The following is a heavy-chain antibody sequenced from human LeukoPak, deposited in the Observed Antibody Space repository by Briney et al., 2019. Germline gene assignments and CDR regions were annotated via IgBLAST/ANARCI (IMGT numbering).Heavy chain of an antibody. CDR3: ARDYRSGAPDYLDS. CDR2: ISYDGSDK. CDR1: GFTFNSYT. V-gene: IGHV3-30-3*01. J-gene: IGHJ4*02. D-gene: IGHD1-14*01. Sequence: PGGSLRLSCAASGFTFNSYTMHWVRQAPGKGLEWVAVISYDGSDKYYADSVKGRFTISRDNSKNTLYVQMNSLRVDDTAVYWCARDYRSGAPDYLDSWGQGTLVTVSS.